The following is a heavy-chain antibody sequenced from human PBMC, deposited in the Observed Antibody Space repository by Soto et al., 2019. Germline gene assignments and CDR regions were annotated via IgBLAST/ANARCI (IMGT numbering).Heavy chain of an antibody. CDR1: GVSISSGNW. D-gene: IGHD3-22*01. Sequence: SETLSLTCAVSGVSISSGNWWTWVRQPPQRGLEYIGEIFHDGTANYYPSFERRVAISVDTSKNQFSLKLTSVTAADTAIYFCARRVYDTRLNHMYFDFWGQGALVTVSS. CDR3: ARRVYDTRLNHMYFDF. CDR2: IFHDGTA. J-gene: IGHJ4*02. V-gene: IGHV4-4*02.